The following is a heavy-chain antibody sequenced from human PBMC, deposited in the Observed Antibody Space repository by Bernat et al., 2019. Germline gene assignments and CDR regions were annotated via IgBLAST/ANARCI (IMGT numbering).Heavy chain of an antibody. CDR3: ARGAVWYYDSSGYHGPNDY. J-gene: IGHJ4*02. CDR2: IYSGGST. V-gene: IGHV3-53*02. D-gene: IGHD3-22*01. CDR1: GFTVSSNY. Sequence: EVQLVETGGGLIQPGGSLRLSCAASGFTVSSNYMSWVRQAPGKGLEWVSVIYSGGSTYYADAVKGRLTISRDNSKNTLYPQMNSLRAEDTAVYYCARGAVWYYDSSGYHGPNDYWGQGTLVTVSS.